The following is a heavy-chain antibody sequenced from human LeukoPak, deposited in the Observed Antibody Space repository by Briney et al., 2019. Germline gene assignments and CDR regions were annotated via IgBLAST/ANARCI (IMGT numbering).Heavy chain of an antibody. D-gene: IGHD3-22*01. Sequence: GSSVKVSCKASRGTFSSSAFSWVRQAPGQGLEWMGGIIPIFGTANYAQKFQGRVTITADKSTSTAYMELSRLKSDDTAFYYCARDPPGSGFGRAYFDYWGQGSLVTVSS. CDR2: IIPIFGTA. V-gene: IGHV1-69*06. J-gene: IGHJ4*02. CDR3: ARDPPGSGFGRAYFDY. CDR1: RGTFSSSA.